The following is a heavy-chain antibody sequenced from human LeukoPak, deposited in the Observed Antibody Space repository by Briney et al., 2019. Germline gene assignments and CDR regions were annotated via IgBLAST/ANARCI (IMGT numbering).Heavy chain of an antibody. CDR3: PKVDLCLPLNY. V-gene: IGHV3-23*01. Sequence: GGSLRLSCAASGFTFSSYAMSWVRQAPGKGLEWVSAISGSGGSTYYADSVKGRFTISRDNSKDTLYLQMNRLRAEDPAVYYCPKVDLCLPLNYWGQGTLVTVSS. CDR2: ISGSGGST. D-gene: IGHD2-21*01. J-gene: IGHJ4*02. CDR1: GFTFSSYA.